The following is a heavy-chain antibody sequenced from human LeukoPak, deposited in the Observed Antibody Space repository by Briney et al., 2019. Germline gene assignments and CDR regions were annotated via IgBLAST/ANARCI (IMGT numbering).Heavy chain of an antibody. CDR2: ISGSGGST. CDR3: AKEGDRYYDSSGPHYY. D-gene: IGHD3-22*01. J-gene: IGHJ4*02. V-gene: IGHV3-23*01. Sequence: PGGSLRLSCAASGVTFSSYAMSWVRQAPGKGLEWVSAISGSGGSTYYADSVKGRFTISRDNSKNTLYLQMNSLRAEDTAVYYCAKEGDRYYDSSGPHYYWGQGTLVTVSS. CDR1: GVTFSSYA.